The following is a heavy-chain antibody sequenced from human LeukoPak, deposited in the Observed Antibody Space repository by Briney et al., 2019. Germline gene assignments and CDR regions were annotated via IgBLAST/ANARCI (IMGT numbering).Heavy chain of an antibody. J-gene: IGHJ3*02. CDR2: IYYSGST. CDR1: GGSISSSSYY. Sequence: SETLSLTCTVSGGSISSSSYYWGWIRQPPGKGLEWIGSIYYSGSTYYNPSLKSRVTISVDTSKNQFSLKLSSVTAADTAVYYCARVTVTTSDAFDIWGQGTMVTVSS. D-gene: IGHD4-17*01. CDR3: ARVTVTTSDAFDI. V-gene: IGHV4-39*01.